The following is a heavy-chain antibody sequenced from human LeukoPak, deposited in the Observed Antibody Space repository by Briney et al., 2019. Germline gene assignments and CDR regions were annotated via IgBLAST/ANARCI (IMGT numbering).Heavy chain of an antibody. CDR1: GGTFSSYA. CDR2: IIPIFGTA. Sequence: SVKVSCKASGGTFSSYAISWVRQAPGQGLEWMGGIIPIFGTANYAQKFQGRVTITADESTSTAYMELSSLRSEDTAVYYCARAAKIVATINWFDPWGQGTLVTVSS. V-gene: IGHV1-69*01. D-gene: IGHD5-12*01. CDR3: ARAAKIVATINWFDP. J-gene: IGHJ5*02.